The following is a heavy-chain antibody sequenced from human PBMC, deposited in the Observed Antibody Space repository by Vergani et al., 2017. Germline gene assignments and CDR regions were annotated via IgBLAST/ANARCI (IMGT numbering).Heavy chain of an antibody. D-gene: IGHD3-10*01. CDR1: GFTFSSYG. J-gene: IGHJ4*02. CDR2: IWYDGSNK. V-gene: IGHV3-33*01. CDR3: ARGLPNYGSGSYLDY. Sequence: QVQLVESGGGVVQPGRSLRLSCAASGFTFSSYGMHWVRQAPGKGLEWVAVIWYDGSNKYYADSVKGRFTISRDNSKNTLYLQMNSLRAEYTAVYYCARGLPNYGSGSYLDYWGQGTLVTVSS.